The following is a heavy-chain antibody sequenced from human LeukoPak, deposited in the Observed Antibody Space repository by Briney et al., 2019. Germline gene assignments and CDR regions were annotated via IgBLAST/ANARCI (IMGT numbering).Heavy chain of an antibody. CDR2: IYPGDSHT. D-gene: IGHD3-10*01. Sequence: GESLKISRKASGYTITTYWIAWLRQMPGKGLEWMGIIYPGDSHTVYGPSFQGQVTMSADYSITTAYLQWSSLKASDTAMYYCAQRGDISFDHWGQGTLVTVSS. V-gene: IGHV5-51*01. CDR1: GYTITTYW. CDR3: AQRGDISFDH. J-gene: IGHJ5*02.